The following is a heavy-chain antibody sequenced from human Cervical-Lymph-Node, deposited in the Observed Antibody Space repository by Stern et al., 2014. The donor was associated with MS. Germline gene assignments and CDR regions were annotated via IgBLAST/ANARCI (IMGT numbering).Heavy chain of an antibody. CDR2: ISYSGNT. J-gene: IGHJ4*02. CDR3: ARVTEFLRFFYPDY. D-gene: IGHD3-3*01. Sequence: QVQLVESGPGLVKPSQTLSLTCTVSGGSVSSGSRYWSWIRQHPGTVLEWIGYISYSGNTYYSPSLQSRLTISMDTSKNQFSLKLRSVTATDTAIYYCARVTEFLRFFYPDYWGQGTLVTVSS. CDR1: GGSVSSGSRY. V-gene: IGHV4-31*03.